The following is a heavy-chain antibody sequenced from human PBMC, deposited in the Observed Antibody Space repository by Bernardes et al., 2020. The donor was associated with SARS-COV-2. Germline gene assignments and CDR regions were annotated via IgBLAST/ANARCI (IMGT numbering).Heavy chain of an antibody. CDR3: TPDWRGITFTRGLIGDY. J-gene: IGHJ4*02. V-gene: IGHV3-15*01. CDR1: GFTFSNVW. D-gene: IGHD3-10*01. CDR2: IRSKSDGGTT. Sequence: GGSLRLSCAASGFTFSNVWMSWVRQTPGKGLEWVGRIRSKSDGGTTDYAASVKGRFTVSRDDSKNTLYLQMDSLKTEDTAVYYCTPDWRGITFTRGLIGDYWGQGTLVTVSS.